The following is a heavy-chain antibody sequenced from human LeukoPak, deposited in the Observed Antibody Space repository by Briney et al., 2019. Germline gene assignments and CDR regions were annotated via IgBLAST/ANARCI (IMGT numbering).Heavy chain of an antibody. CDR3: ARQAYSSNLGWFDP. CDR2: IYNSGST. V-gene: IGHV4-59*04. Sequence: SETLSLTCTVSGDSISSYYWSWIRQPPGKGLEWIGNIYNSGSTYYNPSLKSRVTISVDTSKNQFSLKLSSVTAADTAVYYCARQAYSSNLGWFDPWGQGTLVTVSS. CDR1: GDSISSYY. D-gene: IGHD6-13*01. J-gene: IGHJ5*02.